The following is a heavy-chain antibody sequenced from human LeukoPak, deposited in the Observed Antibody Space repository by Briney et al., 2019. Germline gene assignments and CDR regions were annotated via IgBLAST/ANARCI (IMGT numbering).Heavy chain of an antibody. CDR1: GGPIRSYY. CDR3: AREGGIFGPIDY. D-gene: IGHD3/OR15-3a*01. Sequence: SETLSLTCTVSGGPIRSYYWSWIRQPPGKGLEGIGYIYYSGSTNYNPSLKSRVTISVDTSKNQFSLKLSSVTAADTAVYYCAREGGIFGPIDYWGQGTLVTVSS. V-gene: IGHV4-59*01. CDR2: IYYSGST. J-gene: IGHJ4*02.